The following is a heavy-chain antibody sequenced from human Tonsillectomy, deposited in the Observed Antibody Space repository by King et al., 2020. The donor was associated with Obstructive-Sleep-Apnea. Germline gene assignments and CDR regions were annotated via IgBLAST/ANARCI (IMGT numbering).Heavy chain of an antibody. Sequence: VQLVESGGGVVQPGRSLRLSCVASGFSFNNYGMHWVLQIPGKVLEWVTFIRYDGSNKEYADSVKGRFTISIDNSKNTLYVQMNSLRTEDTAVYYCATLSGTTSGAFDIWGQGTMVTVSS. CDR1: GFSFNNYG. V-gene: IGHV3-30*02. CDR3: ATLSGTTSGAFDI. CDR2: IRYDGSNK. D-gene: IGHD1-20*01. J-gene: IGHJ3*02.